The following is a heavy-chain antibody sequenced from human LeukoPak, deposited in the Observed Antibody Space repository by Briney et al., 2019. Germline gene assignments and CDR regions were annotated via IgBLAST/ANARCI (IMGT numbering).Heavy chain of an antibody. D-gene: IGHD3-10*01. CDR2: MNHSGST. J-gene: IGHJ2*01. Sequence: SETLSLTCAVYGGSFSGYYWSWIRQPPGKGLEWIGEMNHSGSTNYNPSLKSRVAISADTSKNQFSLKLSSVTAADTAVYYCARVSKYFGSGNHWYFDLWGRGTLVTVSS. CDR3: ARVSKYFGSGNHWYFDL. V-gene: IGHV4-34*01. CDR1: GGSFSGYY.